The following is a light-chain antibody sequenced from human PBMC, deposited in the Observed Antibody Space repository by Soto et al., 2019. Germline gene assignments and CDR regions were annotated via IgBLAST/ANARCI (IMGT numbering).Light chain of an antibody. Sequence: EIVMTQSPATLSVSPGERATLSCRASQTIVNNLAWYQQKPGQAPRLLMYGVSTRATGVPARFSGSGSGTEFTLTISSLQSEDFAVYYCQQYNNWPPATF. CDR1: QTIVNN. CDR2: GVS. V-gene: IGKV3-15*01. CDR3: QQYNNWPPAT. J-gene: IGKJ1*01.